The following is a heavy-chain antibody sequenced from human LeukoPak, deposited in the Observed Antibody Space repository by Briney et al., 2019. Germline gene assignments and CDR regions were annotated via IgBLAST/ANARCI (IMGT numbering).Heavy chain of an antibody. CDR1: GGSISSYY. J-gene: IGHJ4*02. V-gene: IGHV4-4*07. CDR3: ARAGYDNSGYYYYFDY. CDR2: IYTSGST. D-gene: IGHD3-22*01. Sequence: SETLSLTCTVSGGSISSYYWSWIRQPAGKGLEWIGRIYTSGSTNYNPSLKSRVTMSVDTSKNQFSLKLSSVTTADTAVYYCARAGYDNSGYYYYFDYWGQGTLVTVSS.